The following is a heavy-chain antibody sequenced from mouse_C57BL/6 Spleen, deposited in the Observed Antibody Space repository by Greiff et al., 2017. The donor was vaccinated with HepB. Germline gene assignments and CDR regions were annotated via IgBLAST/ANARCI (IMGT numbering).Heavy chain of an antibody. CDR2: IDPNSGGT. Sequence: VQLQQSGAELVKPGASVKLSCKASGYTFTSYWMHWVKQRPGRGLEWIGRIDPNSGGTKYNEKFKSKATLTVDKPSSTAYMQLSSLTSEASAVYYCARGLITTVVAPRAMDYWGQGTSVTVSS. J-gene: IGHJ4*01. CDR1: GYTFTSYW. V-gene: IGHV1-72*01. CDR3: ARGLITTVVAPRAMDY. D-gene: IGHD1-1*01.